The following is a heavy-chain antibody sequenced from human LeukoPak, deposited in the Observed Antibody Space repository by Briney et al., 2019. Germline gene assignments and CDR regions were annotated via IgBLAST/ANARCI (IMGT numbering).Heavy chain of an antibody. D-gene: IGHD3-10*01. Sequence: SETLSLTCNVSGASMSNYYWVWIRQPPGKGLEWIGSIYHSGTTYSGSTYYNPSLKSRVTISVDTSKNQFSLKLSSVTAADTAVYYCARSYYYGSGSSPRYFDYWGQGTLVTVSS. CDR3: ARSYYYGSGSSPRYFDY. CDR1: GASMSNYY. J-gene: IGHJ4*02. V-gene: IGHV4-39*01. CDR2: IYHSGTTYSGST.